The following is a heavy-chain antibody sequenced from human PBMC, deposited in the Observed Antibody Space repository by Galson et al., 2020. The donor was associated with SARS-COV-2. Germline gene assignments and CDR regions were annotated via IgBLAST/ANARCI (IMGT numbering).Heavy chain of an antibody. D-gene: IGHD6-19*01. CDR1: GYSFTSYW. V-gene: IGHV5-51*01. Sequence: GESLKISCKVSGYSFTSYWIGWVRQMPGKGLEWVGIIYPGDSDTTYSPSFEGQVTISADKSISTAYLQWRSLKASDTAMYYCARHKLYSSAWYHGMDVWGQGTTVTVSS. CDR3: ARHKLYSSAWYHGMDV. CDR2: IYPGDSDT. J-gene: IGHJ6*02.